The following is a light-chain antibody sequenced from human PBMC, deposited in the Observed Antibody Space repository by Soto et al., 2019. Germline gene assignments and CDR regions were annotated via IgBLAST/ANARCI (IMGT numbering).Light chain of an antibody. J-gene: IGKJ2*01. CDR2: GAS. V-gene: IGKV3-20*01. CDR3: QQYGSSRVYT. CDR1: QSVSSTY. Sequence: EIVLTQSPGTLSLSPGERATLSCRASQSVSSTYLAWYQQKPGQAPRLLIYGASSRATGIPDRFSSSGSGTDFTLTISRLQPEDFAVYYCQQYGSSRVYTFGQGTKLEIK.